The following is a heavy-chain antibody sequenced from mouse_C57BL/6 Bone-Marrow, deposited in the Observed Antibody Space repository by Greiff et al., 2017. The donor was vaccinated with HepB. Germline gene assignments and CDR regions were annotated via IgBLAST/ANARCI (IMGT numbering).Heavy chain of an antibody. J-gene: IGHJ1*03. CDR3: ARWTTVVATPATSWYFDV. D-gene: IGHD1-1*01. CDR2: IYPRSGNT. Sequence: QLQQSGAELARPGASVKLSCKASGYTFTSYGISWVKQRTGQGLEWIGEIYPRSGNTYYNEKFKGKATLTADKSSSTAYRELRSLTSEDSAVYFCARWTTVVATPATSWYFDVWGTGTTVTVSS. V-gene: IGHV1-81*01. CDR1: GYTFTSYG.